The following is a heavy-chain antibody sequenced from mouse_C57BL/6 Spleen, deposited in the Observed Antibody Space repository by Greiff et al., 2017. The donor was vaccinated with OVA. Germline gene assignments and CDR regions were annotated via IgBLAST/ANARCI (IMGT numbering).Heavy chain of an antibody. CDR3: ARQLRPLAMDY. CDR1: GFSLSTSGMG. CDR2: IYWDDDK. V-gene: IGHV8-12*01. D-gene: IGHD3-2*02. J-gene: IGHJ4*01. Sequence: QVTLKESGPGILQSSQTLSLTCSFSGFSLSTSGMGVSWIRQPSGKGLEWLAHIYWDDDKRYNPSLKSRLTISKDTSRNQVFLKITSVDTADTATYYCARQLRPLAMDYWGQGTSVTVSS.